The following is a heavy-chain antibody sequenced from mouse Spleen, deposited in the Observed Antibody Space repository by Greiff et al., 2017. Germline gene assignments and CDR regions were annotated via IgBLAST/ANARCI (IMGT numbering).Heavy chain of an antibody. D-gene: IGHD1-1*01. Sequence: DVKLQESGTVLARPGASVKMSCKTSGYTFTSYWMHWVKQRPGQGLEWIGAIYPGNSDTSYNQKFKGKAKLTAVTSASTAYMELSSLTNEDSAVYYCTNHYYDGSYDYFDYWGQGTTLTVSS. CDR2: IYPGNSDT. CDR3: TNHYYDGSYDYFDY. J-gene: IGHJ2*01. CDR1: GYTFTSYW. V-gene: IGHV1-5*01.